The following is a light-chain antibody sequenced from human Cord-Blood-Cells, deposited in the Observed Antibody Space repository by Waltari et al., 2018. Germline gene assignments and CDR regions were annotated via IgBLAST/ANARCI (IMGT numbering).Light chain of an antibody. V-gene: IGLV2-14*03. Sequence: QSALTQPASVYGSPGQSITISCTGTSSDVGGYNYVSWYQQHPGKAPKLIIYDVSNRPSGVSNRFSGSKSGNTASLTISGLQAEDEADYYCSSYTSSSPWVFGGGTKLTVL. J-gene: IGLJ3*02. CDR2: DVS. CDR3: SSYTSSSPWV. CDR1: SSDVGGYNY.